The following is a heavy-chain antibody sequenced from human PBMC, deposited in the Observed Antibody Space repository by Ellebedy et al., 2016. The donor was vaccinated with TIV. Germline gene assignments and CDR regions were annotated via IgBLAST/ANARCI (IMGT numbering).Heavy chain of an antibody. D-gene: IGHD6-19*01. CDR3: ARADGYRSGYRAADY. V-gene: IGHV1-18*01. J-gene: IGHJ4*02. CDR1: GYTFSSFG. Sequence: ASVKVSCKASGYTFSSFGISWVRQAPGQGLEWMRWISAYNGDTQSAQKIQDRVIMTTDTSTTTAYMELRSLRLDDTAVYYCARADGYRSGYRAADYWGQGTLVTVSS. CDR2: ISAYNGDT.